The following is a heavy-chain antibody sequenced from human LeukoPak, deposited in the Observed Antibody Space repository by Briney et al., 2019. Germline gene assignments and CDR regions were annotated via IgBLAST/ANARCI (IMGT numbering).Heavy chain of an antibody. CDR3: ARRPPSNWGLDH. Sequence: GGTLRLSCAASGFTVSSNYMSWVRQAPGKGLEWVSIIYSGGSTYYGDSVKGRFTISRDNSKNTLFPQMNSLRAEDTAVYYCARRPPSNWGLDHWGQGTLVTVSS. D-gene: IGHD7-27*01. J-gene: IGHJ4*02. CDR1: GFTVSSNY. CDR2: IYSGGST. V-gene: IGHV3-53*01.